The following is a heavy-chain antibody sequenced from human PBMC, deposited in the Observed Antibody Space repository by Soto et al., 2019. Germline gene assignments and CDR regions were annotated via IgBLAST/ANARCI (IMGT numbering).Heavy chain of an antibody. V-gene: IGHV4-30-2*01. Sequence: QLQLQESGSGLVKPSQTLSLTCAVSGGSSSSGGYSWSWIRQPPGKGLEWIGYIYHSGSTYYNPSPESRVTISVDRTKNQFSLKLSSVTAADTAVYYSASNSQFSGSYFEDYWGQGTLITVSS. D-gene: IGHD1-26*01. CDR2: IYHSGST. CDR3: ASNSQFSGSYFEDY. CDR1: GGSSSSGGYS. J-gene: IGHJ4*02.